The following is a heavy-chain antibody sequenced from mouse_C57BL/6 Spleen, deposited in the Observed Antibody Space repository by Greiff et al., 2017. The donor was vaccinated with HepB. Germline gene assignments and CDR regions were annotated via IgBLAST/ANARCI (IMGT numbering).Heavy chain of an antibody. D-gene: IGHD2-2*01. V-gene: IGHV5-4*03. CDR3: ARGGGLRYFDV. Sequence: EVKLVESGGGLVKPGGSLKLSCAASGFTFSSYAMSWVRQTPEKRLEWVATISDGGSYTYYPDNVKGRFTISRDNAKNNLYLQMSHLKSEDTAMYYCARGGGLRYFDVWGTGTTVTVSS. CDR1: GFTFSSYA. J-gene: IGHJ1*03. CDR2: ISDGGSYT.